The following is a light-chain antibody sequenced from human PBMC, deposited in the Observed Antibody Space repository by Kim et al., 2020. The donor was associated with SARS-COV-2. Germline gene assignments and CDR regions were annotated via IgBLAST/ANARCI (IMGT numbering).Light chain of an antibody. J-gene: IGLJ1*01. CDR2: STN. V-gene: IGLV1-44*01. Sequence: GQRVTVSCSGSNSNIGRNTVNWYQHLPGTAPKLLLYSTNERPSGVPGRFSGSKSGTSASLAINGLQSEDEGDYYCAGWDDSLNAYLFGTGTKVTVL. CDR3: AGWDDSLNAYL. CDR1: NSNIGRNT.